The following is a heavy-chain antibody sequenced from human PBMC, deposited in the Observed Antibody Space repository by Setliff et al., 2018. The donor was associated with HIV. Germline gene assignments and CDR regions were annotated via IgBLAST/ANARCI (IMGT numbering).Heavy chain of an antibody. CDR1: GGSFSGYY. CDR2: INQSGST. CDR3: ARQGHWYIPWYFDY. V-gene: IGHV4-34*01. J-gene: IGHJ4*02. D-gene: IGHD1-20*01. Sequence: SETLSLTCAVYGGSFSGYYWSWIRQPPGKGLEWIGEINQSGSTHYNPSLKSRLTISLDTSKNQFSLKLRSVTAADTAVYYFARQGHWYIPWYFDYWGQGALVTVSS.